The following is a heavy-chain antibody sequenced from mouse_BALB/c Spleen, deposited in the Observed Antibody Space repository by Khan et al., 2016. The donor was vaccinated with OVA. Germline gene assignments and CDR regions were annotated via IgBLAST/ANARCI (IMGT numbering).Heavy chain of an antibody. D-gene: IGHD2-14*01. Sequence: QVQLQQSGAELARPGASVKMSCKASGYTFTSYTIHWIKKRPGQGLEWIGYINPSNGYTNYNQKFKDKATLTTDKSSTTAYLQLRSLTSDDSAVYNRVRDGAYHRNDGWFAYWGQGTLVTVSA. CDR3: VRDGAYHRNDGWFAY. J-gene: IGHJ3*01. CDR1: GYTFTSYT. V-gene: IGHV1-4*01. CDR2: INPSNGYT.